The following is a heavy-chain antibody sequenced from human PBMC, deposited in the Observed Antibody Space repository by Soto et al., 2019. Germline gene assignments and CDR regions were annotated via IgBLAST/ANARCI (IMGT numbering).Heavy chain of an antibody. D-gene: IGHD6-19*01. CDR1: GFTFSSYA. CDR2: ISYDGSNK. Sequence: GESLKISCAASGFTFSSYAMHWVRQAPGKGLEWVAVISYDGSNKYYADSVKGRFTISRDNSKNTLYLQMNSLRAEDTAVYYCARPADLYSSGWYVLDYWGQGTLVTVSS. V-gene: IGHV3-30-3*01. CDR3: ARPADLYSSGWYVLDY. J-gene: IGHJ4*02.